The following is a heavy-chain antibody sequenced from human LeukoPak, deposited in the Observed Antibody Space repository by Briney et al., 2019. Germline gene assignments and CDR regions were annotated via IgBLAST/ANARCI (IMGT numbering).Heavy chain of an antibody. CDR3: ARGHCATTSCYSRY. Sequence: KTSETLSLTCAVSGYSISSGYYWGWIRQPPGKGLEWIGSIYHTGSTCYNPPLTSRVTISLDTSRNQFSLKLSSVTATDTAVYYCARGHCATTSCYSRYWGQGTLVTVSS. D-gene: IGHD2-2*01. CDR2: IYHTGST. CDR1: GYSISSGYY. V-gene: IGHV4-38-2*01. J-gene: IGHJ4*02.